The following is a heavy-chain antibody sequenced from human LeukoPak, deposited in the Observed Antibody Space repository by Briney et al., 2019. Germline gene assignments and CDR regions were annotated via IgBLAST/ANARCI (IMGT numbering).Heavy chain of an antibody. Sequence: GGSLRLSCAAPAIIFSSFAMNWVRQAPGKGLEWVSTITGSGGSTYYADSVKGRFTISRDNSKNTLYLQMNSLRAEDTAVYYCAKIGKNWGQGTLVTVSS. J-gene: IGHJ4*02. V-gene: IGHV3-23*01. D-gene: IGHD1-26*01. CDR2: ITGSGGST. CDR1: AIIFSSFA. CDR3: AKIGKN.